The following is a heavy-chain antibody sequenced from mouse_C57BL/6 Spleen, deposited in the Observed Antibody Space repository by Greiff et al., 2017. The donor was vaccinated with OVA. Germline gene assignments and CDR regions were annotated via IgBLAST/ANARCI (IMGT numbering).Heavy chain of an antibody. CDR2: INPSSGYT. Sequence: VHLVESGAELAKPGASVKLSCKASGYTFTSYWMHWVKQRPGQGLEWIGYINPSSGYTKYNQKFKDKATLTADKSSSTAYMQLSSLTYEDSAVYYCARSEYSNSYYFDYWGQGTTLTVSS. J-gene: IGHJ2*01. D-gene: IGHD2-5*01. CDR3: ARSEYSNSYYFDY. V-gene: IGHV1-7*01. CDR1: GYTFTSYW.